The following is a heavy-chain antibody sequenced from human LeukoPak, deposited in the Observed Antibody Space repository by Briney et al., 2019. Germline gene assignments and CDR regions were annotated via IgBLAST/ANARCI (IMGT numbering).Heavy chain of an antibody. D-gene: IGHD3-3*01. CDR1: GYTFTSYD. CDR2: MNPNSGNT. Sequence: GASVKVSCKASGYTFTSYDINWVRQATGQGLEWMGWMNPNSGNTGYAQKFQGRVTMTRNTSISTAYMELRSLRSDDTAVYYCARLGNYDFWSGYPSIDYWGQGTLVTVSS. V-gene: IGHV1-8*01. CDR3: ARLGNYDFWSGYPSIDY. J-gene: IGHJ4*02.